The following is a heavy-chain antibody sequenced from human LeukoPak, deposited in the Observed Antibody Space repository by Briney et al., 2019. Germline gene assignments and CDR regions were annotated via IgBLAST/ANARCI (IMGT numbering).Heavy chain of an antibody. J-gene: IGHJ5*02. CDR1: GGSISSSSYY. CDR3: ARDTSMVRGPTTFDP. D-gene: IGHD3-10*01. Sequence: PSETLSLTCTVSGGSISSSSYYWGWIRQPPGKGLEWIGTIYYSGSTYYNPSLKSRLTISVDTSKNQFSLKLSSVTAADTAVYYCARDTSMVRGPTTFDPWGQGTLVTVSS. CDR2: IYYSGST. V-gene: IGHV4-39*07.